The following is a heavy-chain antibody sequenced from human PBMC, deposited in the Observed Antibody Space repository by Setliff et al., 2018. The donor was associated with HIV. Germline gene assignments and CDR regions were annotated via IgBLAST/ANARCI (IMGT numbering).Heavy chain of an antibody. CDR3: ARPRYCISTNCYEAFDY. CDR2: INSD. D-gene: IGHD2-2*01. J-gene: IGHJ4*02. CDR1: GFTFSSYW. V-gene: IGHV3-66*04. Sequence: GGSLRLSCAASGFTFSSYWMHWVRQAPGKGLVWVSRINSDYGASRSGRFTISRDDSKNTAYLQITNLQIEDTAVYYCARPRYCISTNCYEAFDYWGQGTLVTVSS.